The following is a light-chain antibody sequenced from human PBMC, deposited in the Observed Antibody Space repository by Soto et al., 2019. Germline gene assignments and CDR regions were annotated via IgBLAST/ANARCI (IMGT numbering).Light chain of an antibody. V-gene: IGLV1-40*01. CDR1: SSNIGAGYD. CDR3: QSYDSSLSGWV. J-gene: IGLJ2*01. CDR2: SNT. Sequence: QSVLTQPPSVSGAPGQRVTISCTGSSSNIGAGYDVHWYQQLPGTAPKLLIYSNTNRPSGVPDRVAGSKSGASASLVITGLQAEDEADYYCQSYDSSLSGWVFGGGTKVTVL.